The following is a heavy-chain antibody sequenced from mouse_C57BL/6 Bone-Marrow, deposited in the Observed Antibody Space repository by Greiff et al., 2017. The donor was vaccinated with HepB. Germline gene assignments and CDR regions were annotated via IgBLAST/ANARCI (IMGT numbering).Heavy chain of an antibody. CDR1: GFTFSDYY. CDR3: ARDRDLGYFDY. D-gene: IGHD3-3*01. V-gene: IGHV5-16*01. CDR2: INYDGSST. Sequence: EVQLVESEGGLVQPGSSMKLSCTASGFTFSDYYMAWVRQVPEKGLEWVANINYDGSSTYYLDSLKSRFIISRDNAKNILYLQMSSLKSEDTATYYCARDRDLGYFDYWGQGTTLTVSS. J-gene: IGHJ2*01.